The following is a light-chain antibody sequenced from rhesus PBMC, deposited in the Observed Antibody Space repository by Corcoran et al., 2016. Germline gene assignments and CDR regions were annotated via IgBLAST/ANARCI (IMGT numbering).Light chain of an antibody. V-gene: IGKV1-22*01. J-gene: IGKJ2*01. Sequence: DIQMTQSPSSLSASVGDTVTITRRASQSISGWLAWYQQKPGRAPQLLIYKASSVHGGVPSRFRGSGSGTDFTLPISSLRSEDFALYYCQQYSSSPYTFGQGTKVEIK. CDR1: QSISGW. CDR2: KAS. CDR3: QQYSSSPYT.